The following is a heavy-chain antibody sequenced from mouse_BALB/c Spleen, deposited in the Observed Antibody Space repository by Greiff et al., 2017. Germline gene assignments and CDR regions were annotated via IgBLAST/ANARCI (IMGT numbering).Heavy chain of an antibody. Sequence: VKLMESGAELMKPGASVKISCKATGYTFSSYWIEWVKQRPGHGLEWIGEILPGSGSTNYNEKFKGKATFTADTSSNTAYMQLSSLTSEDSAVYYCARDYGSSYDWYFDVWGAGTTVTVSS. V-gene: IGHV1-9*01. CDR1: GYTFSSYW. D-gene: IGHD1-1*01. CDR3: ARDYGSSYDWYFDV. CDR2: ILPGSGST. J-gene: IGHJ1*01.